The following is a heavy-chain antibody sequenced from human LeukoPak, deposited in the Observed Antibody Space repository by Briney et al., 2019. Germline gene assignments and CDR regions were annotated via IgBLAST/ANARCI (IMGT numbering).Heavy chain of an antibody. V-gene: IGHV1-18*01. Sequence: ASVKVSCKAFGYTFTGYGISWVRQAPGQGLEWMGWISVYNGNTNYAQKLQGRVTMTTDTSTSTAYMELRSLRSDDTAVYYCARGGCTSTSCPGYIWGQGTLVTVSS. D-gene: IGHD2-2*01. J-gene: IGHJ4*02. CDR2: ISVYNGNT. CDR1: GYTFTGYG. CDR3: ARGGCTSTSCPGYI.